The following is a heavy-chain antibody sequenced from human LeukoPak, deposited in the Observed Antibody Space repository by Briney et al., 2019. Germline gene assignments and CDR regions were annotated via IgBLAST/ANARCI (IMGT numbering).Heavy chain of an antibody. Sequence: GGSLRLSCAASGFTFSSYSMNWVRQAPGKGLEWVSYISSSSSTIYYADSVKGRFTISRDNAKNSLYLQMNSLRAEDTAVYYCARGERGDYRLGLDYWGQGALVTVSS. CDR3: ARGERGDYRLGLDY. D-gene: IGHD4-17*01. CDR2: ISSSSSTI. V-gene: IGHV3-48*04. J-gene: IGHJ4*02. CDR1: GFTFSSYS.